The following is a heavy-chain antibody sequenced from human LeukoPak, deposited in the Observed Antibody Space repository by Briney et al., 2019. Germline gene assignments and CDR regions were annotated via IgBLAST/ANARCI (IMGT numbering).Heavy chain of an antibody. V-gene: IGHV4-59*01. J-gene: IGHJ4*02. CDR2: IYYSGST. CDR3: ARGVVVAAITDY. CDR1: GGSISSYY. D-gene: IGHD2-15*01. Sequence: PSETLSLTCTVSGGSISSYYWSWIRQPPGKGLEWIGYIYYSGSTNYNPSLKSRVTISVDTSKNQFSLKLSSVTAADTAVYYCARGVVVAAITDYWGQGTLVTVSS.